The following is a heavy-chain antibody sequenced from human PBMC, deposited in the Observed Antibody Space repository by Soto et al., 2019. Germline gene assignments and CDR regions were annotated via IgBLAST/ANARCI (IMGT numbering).Heavy chain of an antibody. Sequence: PSETLSLTCTVSGGSISSSSYYWGWIRQPPGKGLEWIGSIYYSGSTYYNPSLKSRVTISVDTSKNQFSLKLSSVTAADTAVYYCASRYYYDSSGYYFDYWGQGTLVTVSS. CDR1: GGSISSSSYY. CDR2: IYYSGST. J-gene: IGHJ4*02. V-gene: IGHV4-39*07. CDR3: ASRYYYDSSGYYFDY. D-gene: IGHD3-22*01.